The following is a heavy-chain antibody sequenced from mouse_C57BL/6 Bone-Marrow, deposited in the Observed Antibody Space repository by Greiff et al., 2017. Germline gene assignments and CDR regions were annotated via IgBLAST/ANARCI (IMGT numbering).Heavy chain of an antibody. CDR2: IYPSDSET. CDR3: ARRYGYDTLDY. V-gene: IGHV1-61*01. Sequence: QVQLQQPGAELVRPGSSVKLSCKASGYTFTSYWMDWVKQRPGQGLEWIGNIYPSDSETHYNQKFKDKATLTVDKSSSTAYMQLSSLTSEDSAVYYCARRYGYDTLDYWGQGTTLTVSS. CDR1: GYTFTSYW. D-gene: IGHD2-3*01. J-gene: IGHJ2*01.